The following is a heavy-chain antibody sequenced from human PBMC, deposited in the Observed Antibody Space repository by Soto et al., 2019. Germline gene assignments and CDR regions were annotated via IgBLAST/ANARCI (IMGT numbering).Heavy chain of an antibody. J-gene: IGHJ3*02. CDR3: ARDIPDDYGDDRRVGAFDI. V-gene: IGHV4-34*01. Sequence: SETLSLTCAVYGGSFSGYYWSWIRQPPGKGLEWIGEINHSGSTNYNPSLKSRVTISVDTSKNQFSLKLSSVTAADTAVYYCARDIPDDYGDDRRVGAFDIWGQGTMVTVSS. D-gene: IGHD4-17*01. CDR2: INHSGST. CDR1: GGSFSGYY.